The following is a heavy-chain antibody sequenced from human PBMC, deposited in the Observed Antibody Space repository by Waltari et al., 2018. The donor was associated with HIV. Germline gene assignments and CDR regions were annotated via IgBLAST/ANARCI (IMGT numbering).Heavy chain of an antibody. J-gene: IGHJ6*02. Sequence: QLAASPGGLVQRWGSIIPSRTDSRSTSPRPSSSPVRPAPGKGLEWVANIKDDGNEKYYVNSVRGRFTISRDNANNSLYLEMNRLRDEDTAVYYCVRENDFGTIFFNYYYAMDVWGQGTSVTVSS. V-gene: IGHV3-7*01. CDR3: VRENDFGTIFFNYYYAMDV. CDR2: IKDDGNEK. D-gene: IGHD3-3*01. CDR1: RSTSPRPS.